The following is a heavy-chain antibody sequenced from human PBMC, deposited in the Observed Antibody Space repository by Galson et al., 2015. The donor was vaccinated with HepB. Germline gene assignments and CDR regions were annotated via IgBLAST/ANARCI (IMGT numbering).Heavy chain of an antibody. J-gene: IGHJ6*02. V-gene: IGHV6-1*01. Sequence: CAISGDSVSSNSAAWNWIRQSPSRGLEWLGRTYYRSKWYNDYAVSVKSRITINPDTSKNQFSLQLNSVTPEDTAVYYRARDPLRYYDFWSGPRHYYYYGMDVWGQGTTVTVSS. D-gene: IGHD3-3*01. CDR2: TYYRSKWYN. CDR1: GDSVSSNSAA. CDR3: ARDPLRYYDFWSGPRHYYYYGMDV.